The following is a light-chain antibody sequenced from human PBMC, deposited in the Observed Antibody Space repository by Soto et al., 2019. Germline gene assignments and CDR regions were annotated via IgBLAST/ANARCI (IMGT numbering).Light chain of an antibody. Sequence: LTQPASVSGSPGQSITISCTGTSSDVGGYNFVSWYQQHPGKAPKLMIYDVNNRPSGVSNRFSGSKSGNTASLTISGLQAEDEADYYCSSYTSSSTYVFGTGTKVTVL. CDR1: SSDVGGYNF. V-gene: IGLV2-14*03. CDR2: DVN. CDR3: SSYTSSSTYV. J-gene: IGLJ1*01.